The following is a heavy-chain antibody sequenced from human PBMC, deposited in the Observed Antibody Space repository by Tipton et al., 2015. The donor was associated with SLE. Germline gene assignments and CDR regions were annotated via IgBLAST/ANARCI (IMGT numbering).Heavy chain of an antibody. Sequence: QSGAEVKKPGASVKVSCKASGYTFTSYAMHWVRRDPGQRLEWMGWINAGNGNTKYSQKFQGRVTITRDTSASTAYMELSSLRSEDTAVYYCARDSMDSGSYDYWGQGTLVTVSS. V-gene: IGHV1-3*01. CDR1: GYTFTSYA. D-gene: IGHD1-26*01. J-gene: IGHJ4*02. CDR2: INAGNGNT. CDR3: ARDSMDSGSYDY.